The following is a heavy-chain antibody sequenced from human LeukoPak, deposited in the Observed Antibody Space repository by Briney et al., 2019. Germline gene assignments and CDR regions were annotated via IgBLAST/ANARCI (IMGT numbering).Heavy chain of an antibody. CDR3: ARLAGYSGYD. D-gene: IGHD5-12*01. CDR2: IYPGDSDT. Sequence: GESLKISCQASGHSFTNHWIGWVRQMPGKGLEWMGIIYPGDSDTRYSPSFQGQVTISADKSISTAYLQWSSLKASDTAMYYCARLAGYSGYDWGQGTLVTVSS. CDR1: GHSFTNHW. V-gene: IGHV5-51*01. J-gene: IGHJ4*02.